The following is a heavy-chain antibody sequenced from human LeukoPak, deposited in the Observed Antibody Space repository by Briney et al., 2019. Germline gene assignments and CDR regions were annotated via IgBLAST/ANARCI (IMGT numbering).Heavy chain of an antibody. CDR1: GYSFTNYW. D-gene: IGHD3-10*01. Sequence: GESLKISCKGSGYSFTNYWIGWVRQMPGKGLEWMGIIYPGDSDTRYSPSFQGQVTISADKSINTAYLQRSSLKASDTAMYYCTTTMLRGLIITQFDYWGQGTLVTVSS. CDR3: TTTMLRGLIITQFDY. V-gene: IGHV5-51*01. CDR2: IYPGDSDT. J-gene: IGHJ4*02.